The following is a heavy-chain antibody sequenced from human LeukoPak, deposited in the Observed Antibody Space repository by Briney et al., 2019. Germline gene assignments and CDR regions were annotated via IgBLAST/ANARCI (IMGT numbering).Heavy chain of an antibody. Sequence: SETLSLTCTASGYSISSGYYWGWIRQPPGKGPEWIGNIYHSGSTYYNPSLKSRVTMSVDRSKNQFSLGLTSVTAADTAVYYCARADYVWGNYRFDYWGQGTLVTVSS. CDR1: GYSISSGYY. V-gene: IGHV4-38-2*02. J-gene: IGHJ4*02. CDR2: IYHSGST. D-gene: IGHD3-16*02. CDR3: ARADYVWGNYRFDY.